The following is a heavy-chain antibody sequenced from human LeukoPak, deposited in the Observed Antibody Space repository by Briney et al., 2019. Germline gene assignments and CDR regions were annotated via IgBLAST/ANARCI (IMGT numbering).Heavy chain of an antibody. D-gene: IGHD3-3*01. J-gene: IGHJ4*02. CDR2: ISSSSSYI. CDR1: GFTFSSYS. V-gene: IGHV3-21*01. CDR3: ARALHVLRFLEWLSPFDY. Sequence: GGSLRLSCAASGFTFSSYSMNWVRQAPGKGLEWVSSISSSSSYIYYADSVKGRFTISRDNAKNSLYLQMNRLRAEDTAVYYCARALHVLRFLEWLSPFDYWGQGTLVTVSS.